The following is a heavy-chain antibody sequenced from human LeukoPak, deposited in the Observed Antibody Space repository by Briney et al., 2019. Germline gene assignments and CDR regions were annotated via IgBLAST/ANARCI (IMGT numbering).Heavy chain of an antibody. CDR1: GGSISGSSFH. CDR2: LHYSGRT. D-gene: IGHD6-19*01. V-gene: IGHV4-39*01. J-gene: IGHJ5*02. Sequence: SETLSLTCTVSGGSISGSSFHWGWIRQSPEKGLEWIGSLHYSGRTYYNPPLKSRVTMSVETSREQFSLNLRSVTAADTAVYFCVRRPPDAVAPNWFDPWGRGILVTVSS. CDR3: VRRPPDAVAPNWFDP.